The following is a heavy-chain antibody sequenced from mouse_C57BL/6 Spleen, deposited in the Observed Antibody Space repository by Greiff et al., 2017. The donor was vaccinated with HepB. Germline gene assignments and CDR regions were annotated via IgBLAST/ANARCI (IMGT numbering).Heavy chain of an antibody. CDR3: ASPWRITTVVAPYWYFDV. Sequence: VQLQQSGPELVKPGASVKISCKASGYTFTDYYMNWVKQSHGKSLEWIGDINPNNGGTSYNQKFKGKATLTVDKSSSTAYMELRSLTSEDSAVYYCASPWRITTVVAPYWYFDVWGTGTTVTVSS. D-gene: IGHD1-1*01. J-gene: IGHJ1*03. CDR1: GYTFTDYY. V-gene: IGHV1-26*01. CDR2: INPNNGGT.